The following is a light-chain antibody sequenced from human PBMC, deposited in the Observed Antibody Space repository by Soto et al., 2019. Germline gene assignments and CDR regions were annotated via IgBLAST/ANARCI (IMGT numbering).Light chain of an antibody. CDR3: SSYTINSTLV. CDR2: EVN. V-gene: IGLV2-14*01. CDR1: SSDVGGYNY. J-gene: IGLJ3*02. Sequence: QSVLTQPASVSGSPGQSITISCTGTSSDVGGYNYVSWYQQHPGKAPKLMIFEVNNRPSGVSNRFSGSKSGNTASLTISGLQAEDEADYYCSSYTINSTLVFGGGTKLTVL.